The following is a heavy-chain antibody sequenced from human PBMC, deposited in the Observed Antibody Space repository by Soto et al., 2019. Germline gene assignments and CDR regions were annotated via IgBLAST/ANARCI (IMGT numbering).Heavy chain of an antibody. CDR3: ARDYSGSGSNAPWFDP. J-gene: IGHJ5*02. D-gene: IGHD3-10*01. Sequence: DVQLVESGGGLVQPGGSLRLSCAASGVTVTLNYMSWVRQAPGKGLEWVSIIYVSGSTYYADSVKGRFTISRDSSKNTLYLQMNSLRVEDTAVYYCARDYSGSGSNAPWFDPRGQGTLVTVSS. V-gene: IGHV3-66*01. CDR2: IYVSGST. CDR1: GVTVTLNY.